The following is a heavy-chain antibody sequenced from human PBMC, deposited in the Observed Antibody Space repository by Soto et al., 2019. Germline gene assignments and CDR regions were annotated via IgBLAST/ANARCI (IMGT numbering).Heavy chain of an antibody. V-gene: IGHV4-39*01. D-gene: IGHD2-21*02. CDR3: ARHPSDFWFDP. CDR1: GGSISSSSYF. J-gene: IGHJ5*02. CDR2: IYYSWST. Sequence: QLQLQESGPGLVKPSETLSLTCTVSGGSISSSSYFWGWIRQPPGKGLEWIGSIYYSWSTYYNPSLKSRVTVSVDTSKNQFSLKLSSVTAADTAVYYCARHPSDFWFDPWGQGTLVTVSS.